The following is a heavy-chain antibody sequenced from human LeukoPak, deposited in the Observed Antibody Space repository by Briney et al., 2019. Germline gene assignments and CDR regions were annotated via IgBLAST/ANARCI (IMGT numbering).Heavy chain of an antibody. J-gene: IGHJ5*02. Sequence: SETLSLTCTVSGGSISSYYWSWIRQPPGKGLEWIGYIYYSGSTNYNPSLKSRVTISVDTSENQFSLKLSSVTAADTAVYYCARQARYCSGGSCYPSWFDPWGQGTLVTVSS. CDR3: ARQARYCSGGSCYPSWFDP. D-gene: IGHD2-15*01. CDR2: IYYSGST. V-gene: IGHV4-59*08. CDR1: GGSISSYY.